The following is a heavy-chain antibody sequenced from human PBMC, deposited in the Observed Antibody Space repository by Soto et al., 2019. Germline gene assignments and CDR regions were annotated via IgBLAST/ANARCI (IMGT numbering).Heavy chain of an antibody. CDR2: ISAYNGNT. D-gene: IGHD3-3*01. J-gene: IGHJ6*02. CDR3: ARVGDFWSGHLSWLYDQNYYYYYGMDV. CDR1: GYTFTSYG. Sequence: GASVKVSCKASGYTFTSYGISWVRQAPGQGLEWMGWISAYNGNTNYAQKLQGRVTMTTDTSTSTAYMELRSLRSDDTAVYYCARVGDFWSGHLSWLYDQNYYYYYGMDVWGQGTTVTVSS. V-gene: IGHV1-18*04.